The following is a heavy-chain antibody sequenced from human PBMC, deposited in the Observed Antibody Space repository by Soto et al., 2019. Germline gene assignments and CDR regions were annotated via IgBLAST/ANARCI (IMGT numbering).Heavy chain of an antibody. CDR3: AGSWT. CDR1: GFTLTNYA. CDR2: ISAGGGRT. J-gene: IGHJ3*01. Sequence: EVQLVESGGGLVQPGGSLRLSCAVSGFTLTNYAMSWVRQAPGKGLEWVAWISAGGGRTYYADSVKGRFTISKDSSKNTLWLEMNSLRAEDSAVYHCAGSWTWGQGTMVTVSS. V-gene: IGHV3-23*04. D-gene: IGHD5-12*01.